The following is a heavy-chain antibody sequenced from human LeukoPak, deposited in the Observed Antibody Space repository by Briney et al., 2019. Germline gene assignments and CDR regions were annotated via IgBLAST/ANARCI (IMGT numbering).Heavy chain of an antibody. CDR2: IIPIFGTA. CDR3: AREVTMVRGVIRWFDP. CDR1: GGTFSSYA. V-gene: IGHV1-69*13. Sequence: ASVKVSCKASGGTFSSYAISWVRQAPGQGLEWMGGIIPIFGTANYAQKFQGRVTITADESTSTAYMELSSLRSDDTAVYYCAREVTMVRGVIRWFDPWGQGTLVTVSS. J-gene: IGHJ5*02. D-gene: IGHD3-10*01.